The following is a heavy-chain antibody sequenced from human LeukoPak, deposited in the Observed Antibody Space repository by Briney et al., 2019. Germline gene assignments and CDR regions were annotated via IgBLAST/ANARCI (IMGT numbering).Heavy chain of an antibody. CDR1: GYSISSGYY. V-gene: IGHV4-38-2*02. CDR2: IYHSGGT. D-gene: IGHD3-22*01. CDR3: ARSHDSSGSIPFDY. Sequence: SETLSLTCTVSGYSISSGYYWGWIRQPPGKGLEWIGSIYHSGGTYYNPSLKSRVTISVDTSKNQFSLKLSSVTAADTAVYYCARSHDSSGSIPFDYWGQGTLVTVSS. J-gene: IGHJ4*02.